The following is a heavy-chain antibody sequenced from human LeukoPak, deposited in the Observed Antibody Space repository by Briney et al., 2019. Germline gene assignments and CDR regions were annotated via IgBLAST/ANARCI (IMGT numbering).Heavy chain of an antibody. CDR1: GFTFSSYA. V-gene: IGHV3-23*01. D-gene: IGHD4-17*01. CDR2: IRGSGGNT. Sequence: GGSLRLSCAASGFTFSSYAMIWVRQAPGKGLEWVSAIRGSGGNTYYADSVKDRFTISRDNSKNTLYLQMNSLRAEDTAVYYCGRDPNGDYIGAFDMWGQGTVVTVSS. J-gene: IGHJ3*02. CDR3: GRDPNGDYIGAFDM.